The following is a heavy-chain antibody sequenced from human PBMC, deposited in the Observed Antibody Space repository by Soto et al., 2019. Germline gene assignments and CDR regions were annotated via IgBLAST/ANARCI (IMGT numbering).Heavy chain of an antibody. V-gene: IGHV1-18*01. CDR1: GYTFTDHG. J-gene: IGHJ4*02. CDR3: AREVEGSYSTADF. D-gene: IGHD3-10*01. CDR2: VSSYNGNT. Sequence: GPGVKKPGASVTVSCKTSGYTFTDHGIDWVRQAPGQGLEWVGWVSSYNGNTNYAYNLKDRVIMTTDASTSTAYMELRGLRSDDTAVYYCAREVEGSYSTADFWGQGTPVTVSS.